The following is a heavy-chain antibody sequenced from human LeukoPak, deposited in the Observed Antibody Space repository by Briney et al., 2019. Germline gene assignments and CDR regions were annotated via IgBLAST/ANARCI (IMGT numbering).Heavy chain of an antibody. V-gene: IGHV4-34*01. CDR2: INHSGST. J-gene: IGHJ6*02. CDR1: GGSFSGYY. CDR3: ARGRLNYDFWSGYPYYYGMDV. Sequence: PSETLSLTCAVYGGSFSGYYWSWIRQSPGKGLEWIGEINHSGSTNYNPSLKSRDTISVDTSKNQFSLKLSSVTAADTAVYYCARGRLNYDFWSGYPYYYGMDVWGQGTTVTVSS. D-gene: IGHD3-3*01.